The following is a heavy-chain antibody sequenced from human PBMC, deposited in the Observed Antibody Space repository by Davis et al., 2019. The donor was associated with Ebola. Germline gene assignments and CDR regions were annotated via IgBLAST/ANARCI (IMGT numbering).Heavy chain of an antibody. CDR2: IYYSGST. V-gene: IGHV4-59*01. D-gene: IGHD5-18*01. J-gene: IGHJ4*02. CDR1: GGSISSYY. CDR3: ARAGYSYGYEAY. Sequence: MPSETLSLTCTVSGGSISSYYWSWIRQPPGKGLEWIGYIYYSGSTNYNPSLKSRVTISVDTSKNQFSLKLSSVTAADTAVYYCARAGYSYGYEAYWGQGALVTVSS.